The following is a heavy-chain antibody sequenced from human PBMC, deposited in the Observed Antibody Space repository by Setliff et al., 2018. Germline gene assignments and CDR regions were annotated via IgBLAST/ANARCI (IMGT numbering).Heavy chain of an antibody. CDR2: IDTSGST. D-gene: IGHD2-15*01. V-gene: IGHV4-4*08. CDR1: GGSISNYY. CDR3: AREPTHTGYYYLDV. Sequence: PSETLSLTCSVSGGSISNYYWSWIRQPPGKGLEWIGYIDTSGSTNYNPSLKSRVSISKDTSKNQLSLNLSFVTAADTAVYYCAREPTHTGYYYLDVWGKVTTVTVSS. J-gene: IGHJ6*03.